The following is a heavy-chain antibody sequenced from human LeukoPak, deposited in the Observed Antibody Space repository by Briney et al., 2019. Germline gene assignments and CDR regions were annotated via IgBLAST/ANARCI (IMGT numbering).Heavy chain of an antibody. V-gene: IGHV1-2*02. CDR1: GYTFTGYY. Sequence: ASVKVSCKASGYTFTGYYMHWVRQAPGQGLEWMGWINPNSGGTNYARKFQGRVTMTRDTSISTAYMELSRLRSDDTAVYYCAREPVWGPFDYWGQGTLVTVSS. CDR2: INPNSGGT. D-gene: IGHD7-27*01. CDR3: AREPVWGPFDY. J-gene: IGHJ4*02.